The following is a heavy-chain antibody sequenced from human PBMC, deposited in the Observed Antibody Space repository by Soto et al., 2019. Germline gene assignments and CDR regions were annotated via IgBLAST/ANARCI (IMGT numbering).Heavy chain of an antibody. CDR3: ARGLLGGRNWFDS. Sequence: GGSLRLSCAASGFTFSTYNMDWVRQAPGKGLEWVSSISSSSSYIYYADSVKGRFTISRDNAKNSLYLQMNSLRAEDTAVYYCARGLLGGRNWFDSWGQGTLVTVSS. J-gene: IGHJ5*01. V-gene: IGHV3-21*01. D-gene: IGHD2-15*01. CDR1: GFTFSTYN. CDR2: ISSSSSYI.